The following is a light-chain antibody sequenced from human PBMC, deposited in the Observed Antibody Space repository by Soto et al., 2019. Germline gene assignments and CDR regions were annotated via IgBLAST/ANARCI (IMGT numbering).Light chain of an antibody. CDR1: QSLGAPY. CDR3: KHYDRAPMWT. CDR2: STS. V-gene: IGKV3-20*01. J-gene: IGKJ1*01. Sequence: EIVLTQSSGSLSLSPGERDNLXCRASQSLGAPYPALDHQKPGQVPTLLXXSTSIRATGIQERLIGSGSGKDFTLNISRLDPEEFAVYYCKHYDRAPMWTFGQGTKVDIK.